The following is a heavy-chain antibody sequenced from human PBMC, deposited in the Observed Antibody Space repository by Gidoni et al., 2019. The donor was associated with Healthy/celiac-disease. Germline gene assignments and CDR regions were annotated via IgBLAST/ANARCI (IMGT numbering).Heavy chain of an antibody. D-gene: IGHD2-21*01. V-gene: IGHV4-39*01. CDR2: IYYSGST. CDR1: GGSIRSSRYY. Sequence: QLQLQESGPGLLKPSETLSLTCTVSGGSIRSSRYYWGWIRQPPGKGLEWIGSIYYSGSTYYNPSLKSRVTISVDTSKNQFSLKLSSVTAADTAVYYCARHESCGGDCYSAFDIWGQGTMVTVSS. J-gene: IGHJ3*02. CDR3: ARHESCGGDCYSAFDI.